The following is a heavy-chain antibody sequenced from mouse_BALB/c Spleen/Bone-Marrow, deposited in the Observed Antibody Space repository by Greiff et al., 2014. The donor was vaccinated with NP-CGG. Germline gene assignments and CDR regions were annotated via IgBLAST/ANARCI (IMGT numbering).Heavy chain of an antibody. CDR3: ARDRNYGSSWYFDV. CDR2: IRNKANGYTT. V-gene: IGHV7-3*02. D-gene: IGHD1-1*01. J-gene: IGHJ1*01. Sequence: VQLKESGGGLVQPGGSLRLSCATSGFTFTDYCMSWVRQPPGKALEWLGFIRNKANGYTTEYSASVKGRFTISRDNSQSILYLQMNTLRAEDSATYYCARDRNYGSSWYFDVWGAGTTVTVSS. CDR1: GFTFTDYC.